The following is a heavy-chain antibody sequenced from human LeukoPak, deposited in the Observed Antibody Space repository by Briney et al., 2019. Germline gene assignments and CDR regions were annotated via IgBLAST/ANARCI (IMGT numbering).Heavy chain of an antibody. CDR1: GYTFTGYY. V-gene: IGHV1-2*04. CDR2: INPNSGGT. J-gene: IGHJ4*02. Sequence: SEKVSYKASGYTFTGYYMHWVRQAPGQGLEGMGWINPNSGGTNYAQRFQGWVTMTRDTSISTAYMELSRLRSDDTAVYYCARDLGYCSGGSCYWGYYFDYWGQGTLVTVSS. D-gene: IGHD2-15*01. CDR3: ARDLGYCSGGSCYWGYYFDY.